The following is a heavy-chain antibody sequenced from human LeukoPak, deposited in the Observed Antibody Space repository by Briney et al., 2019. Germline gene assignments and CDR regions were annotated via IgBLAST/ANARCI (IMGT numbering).Heavy chain of an antibody. CDR1: GGSISSSY. D-gene: IGHD6-19*01. J-gene: IGHJ4*02. Sequence: SETLSLTCTVSGGSISSSYWSWIRQPPRKGLEWIGYIYYSGSTNYNPSLKSRVTISVDTSKNQFSLKLSSVTAADTAVYYCASLRQWPHYFDCWGQGTLVTVSS. CDR2: IYYSGST. CDR3: ASLRQWPHYFDC. V-gene: IGHV4-59*08.